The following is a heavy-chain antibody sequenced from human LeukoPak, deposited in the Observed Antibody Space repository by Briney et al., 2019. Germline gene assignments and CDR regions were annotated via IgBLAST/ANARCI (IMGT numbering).Heavy chain of an antibody. V-gene: IGHV2-5*01. CDR2: IYWNDDK. CDR1: GFSLSTRGVA. CDR3: AHSPLVRGVIIANFDY. J-gene: IGHJ4*02. Sequence: SGPTLVNPTQTLTLTCTFSGFSLSTRGVAVGWIRQPPGKALEWLGIIYWNDDKRYSPSLKSRLTITKDTSKNQVVLTMTNMDPVDTATYYCAHSPLVRGVIIANFDYWGQGTLVTVSS. D-gene: IGHD3-10*01.